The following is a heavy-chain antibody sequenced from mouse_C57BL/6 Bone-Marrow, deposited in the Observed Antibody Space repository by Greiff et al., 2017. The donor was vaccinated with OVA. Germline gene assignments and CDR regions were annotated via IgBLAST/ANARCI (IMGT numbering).Heavy chain of an antibody. CDR3: ARSFI. CDR1: GYSITSGYY. CDR2: ISYDGSN. Sequence: EVHLVESGPGLVKPSQSLSLTCSVTGYSITSGYYWNWIRQFPGNKLEWMGYISYDGSNNYNPSLKNRISITRDTSKNQFFLKLNSVTTEDTATYYCARSFIWGTGTTVTVSS. V-gene: IGHV3-6*01. J-gene: IGHJ1*03.